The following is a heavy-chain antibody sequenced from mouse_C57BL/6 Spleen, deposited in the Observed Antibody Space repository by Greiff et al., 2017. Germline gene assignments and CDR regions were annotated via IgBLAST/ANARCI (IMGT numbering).Heavy chain of an antibody. V-gene: IGHV14-4*01. Sequence: VQLQQSGAELVRPGASVKLSCTASGFNIKDDYMHWVKQRPEQGLEWIGWIDPENGDTEYASKFQGKATITAATSSNTAYLQLSSLTSEDTAVYYCTNYSNYVWFAYWGQGTLVTVSA. CDR3: TNYSNYVWFAY. CDR2: IDPENGDT. CDR1: GFNIKDDY. J-gene: IGHJ3*01. D-gene: IGHD2-5*01.